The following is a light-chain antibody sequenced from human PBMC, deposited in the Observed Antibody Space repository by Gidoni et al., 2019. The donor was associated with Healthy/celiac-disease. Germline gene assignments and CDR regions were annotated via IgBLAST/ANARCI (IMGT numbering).Light chain of an antibody. V-gene: IGKV3-20*01. CDR2: GAS. J-gene: IGKJ1*01. CDR1: QSVRSSY. CDR3: QQYGSSSWT. Sequence: IVLTQSTGTLSLSPGERATLSCRASQSVRSSYLAWYQQKPGQAPRLLIYGASSRATGILDRFSGSGSGTDFTLTISRLEPEDFAVYYCQQYGSSSWTFGQGTKVEIK.